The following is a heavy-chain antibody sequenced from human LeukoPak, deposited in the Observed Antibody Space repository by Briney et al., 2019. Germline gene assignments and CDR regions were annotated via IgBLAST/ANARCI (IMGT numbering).Heavy chain of an antibody. CDR2: ISYDGSNK. V-gene: IGHV3-30-3*01. Sequence: GGSLRLSCAASGFTFSSYAMHWVRQAPGKGLEWVAVISYDGSNKYYADSVKGRFTISRDNSKNTLYLQMNSLRAEDTAVYYCARDPMEDYGYSYFDYWGQGTLVTVSS. D-gene: IGHD5-18*01. CDR1: GFTFSSYA. J-gene: IGHJ4*02. CDR3: ARDPMEDYGYSYFDY.